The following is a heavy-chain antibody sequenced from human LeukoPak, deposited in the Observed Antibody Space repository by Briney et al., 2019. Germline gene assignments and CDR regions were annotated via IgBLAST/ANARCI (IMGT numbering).Heavy chain of an antibody. CDR3: ARGRQQWPYYYYGMDV. CDR2: ISSSSSTI. V-gene: IGHV3-48*01. J-gene: IGHJ6*02. Sequence: GGSLRLSCAASGFTFSSYSMNWVRQAPGKGLEWVSYISSSSSTIYYADSVKGRFTISRDNAKNSLYLQMNSLRAEDTAVYYCARGRQQWPYYYYGMDVWGQGTTVTVSS. CDR1: GFTFSSYS. D-gene: IGHD6-19*01.